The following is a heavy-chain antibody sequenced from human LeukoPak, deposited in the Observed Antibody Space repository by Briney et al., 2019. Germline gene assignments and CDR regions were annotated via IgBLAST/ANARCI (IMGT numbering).Heavy chain of an antibody. Sequence: GGSPRLSCAASGFTFRSYSMHWVRQAPGKGLEWVSFISSSSSHIYYADSVKGRFTISRDNAKNSLYLQMDSLRAEDTAVYYCAKAVADSSGHYWVYFDYWGQGILVTVSS. CDR1: GFTFRSYS. V-gene: IGHV3-21*01. CDR3: AKAVADSSGHYWVYFDY. CDR2: ISSSSSHI. D-gene: IGHD6-19*01. J-gene: IGHJ4*02.